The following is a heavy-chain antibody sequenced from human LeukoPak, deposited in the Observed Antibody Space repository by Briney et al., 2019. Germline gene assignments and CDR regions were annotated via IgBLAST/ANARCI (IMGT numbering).Heavy chain of an antibody. CDR2: INRSGST. V-gene: IGHV4-34*01. CDR1: GGSFSGYY. CDR3: ARGRPSVGATSKKRNYWYFDL. D-gene: IGHD1-26*01. J-gene: IGHJ2*01. Sequence: SETLSLTCAVYGGSFSGYYWSWIRQPPGKGLEWIGEINRSGSTNYNPSLKSRVTISVDTSKNQFSLKLSSVTAADTAVYYCARGRPSVGATSKKRNYWYFDLWGRGTLVTVSS.